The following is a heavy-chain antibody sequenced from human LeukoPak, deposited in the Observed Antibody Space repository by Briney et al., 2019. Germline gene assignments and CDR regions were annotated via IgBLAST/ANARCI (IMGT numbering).Heavy chain of an antibody. CDR1: GFIFSSYG. CDR3: ARGVSFDY. J-gene: IGHJ4*02. V-gene: IGHV3-33*01. Sequence: GGSLGLSCAASGFIFSSYGMRWVRQAPGKGLEWVAVIWYDGSNKYYADSVKGRFTISRDNSKNTLYLQMNSLRAEDTAVYYCARGVSFDYWGQGTLVTVSS. CDR2: IWYDGSNK.